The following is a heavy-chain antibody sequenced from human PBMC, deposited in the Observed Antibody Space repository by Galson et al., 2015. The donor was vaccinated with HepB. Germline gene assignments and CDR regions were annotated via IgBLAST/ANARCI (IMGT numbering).Heavy chain of an antibody. CDR3: AGESGSSSRYFDY. Sequence: SVKVSCKGSGHTFTSYYVHWVRQAPGQGLEWMGIINPTGGSTTYGQKFQGRVTLTRDRTTSTVYMELSSLRSEDTAVYYCAGESGSSSRYFDYWGQGTLVTVSS. CDR1: GHTFTSYY. J-gene: IGHJ4*02. V-gene: IGHV1-46*03. D-gene: IGHD3-3*01. CDR2: INPTGGST.